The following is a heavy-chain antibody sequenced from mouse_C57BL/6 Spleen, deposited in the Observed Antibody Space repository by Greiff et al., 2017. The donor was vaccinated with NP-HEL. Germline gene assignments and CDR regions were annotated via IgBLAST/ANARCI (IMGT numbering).Heavy chain of an antibody. CDR1: GYTFTDYE. J-gene: IGHJ2*01. D-gene: IGHD1-1*01. Sequence: ESGAELVRPGASVTLSCKASGYTFTDYEMHWVKQTPVHGLEWIGAIDPETGGTAYNQKFKGKAILTADKSSSTAYMELRSLTSEDSAVYYCTRLTTDYWGQGTTLTVSS. V-gene: IGHV1-15*01. CDR3: TRLTTDY. CDR2: IDPETGGT.